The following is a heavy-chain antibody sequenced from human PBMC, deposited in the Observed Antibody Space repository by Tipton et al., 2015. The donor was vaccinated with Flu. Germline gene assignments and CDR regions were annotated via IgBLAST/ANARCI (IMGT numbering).Heavy chain of an antibody. CDR3: ARVMRTGYYKYFDY. Sequence: LRLSCTVSGCSISSSSYYWVWIRQHPGKGLGWIGSIYYSGSTYYNPSLKSRVTISVDTSKNQFSLKLSPVTAADTAVYYCARVMRTGYYKYFDYWGQGTLVTVSS. CDR1: GCSISSSSYY. D-gene: IGHD3-9*01. J-gene: IGHJ4*02. V-gene: IGHV4-39*07. CDR2: IYYSGST.